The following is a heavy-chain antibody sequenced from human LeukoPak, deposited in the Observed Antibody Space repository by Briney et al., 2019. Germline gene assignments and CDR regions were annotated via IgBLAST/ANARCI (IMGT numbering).Heavy chain of an antibody. CDR3: ARTREQWQVLDY. V-gene: IGHV3-30*03. D-gene: IGHD6-19*01. CDR1: GLSFGSYG. J-gene: IGHJ4*02. Sequence: GGSLRLSCAASGLSFGSYGMHWVRQAPGKGLEWVAVISHEGSYKNYADSVKGRFSISRDNSKNMVYPQLNSLRGEDTAVYYCARTREQWQVLDYWGQGTLVTVSS. CDR2: ISHEGSYK.